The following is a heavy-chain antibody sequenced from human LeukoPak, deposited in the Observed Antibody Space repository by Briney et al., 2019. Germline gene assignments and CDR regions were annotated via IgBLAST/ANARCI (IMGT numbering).Heavy chain of an antibody. Sequence: GGSLRLSCAASGFTFSSHGMHWVRQAPGKGLEWVAFIRYDGSNKYYADSVKGRFTISRDKSKNTLYLQMNSLRAEDTAVYYCAKGYCSSTSCYSHLDAFDILGQGTMVTVSS. D-gene: IGHD2-2*01. CDR3: AKGYCSSTSCYSHLDAFDI. CDR2: IRYDGSNK. J-gene: IGHJ3*02. V-gene: IGHV3-30*02. CDR1: GFTFSSHG.